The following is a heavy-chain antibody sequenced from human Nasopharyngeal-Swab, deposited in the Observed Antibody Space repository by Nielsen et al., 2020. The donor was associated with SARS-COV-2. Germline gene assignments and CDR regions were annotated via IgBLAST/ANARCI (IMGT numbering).Heavy chain of an antibody. CDR2: ISWDGGST. CDR3: ARDLGDEPLELYIRYYYYGMDV. J-gene: IGHJ6*02. V-gene: IGHV3-43*01. Sequence: GGSLRLSCAASGFTFDDYTMHWVRQAPGKGREWVSLISWDGGSTYYADSVKGRFTISRDNAKNSLYLQMNSLRAEDTAVYYCARDLGDEPLELYIRYYYYGMDVWGQGTTVTVSS. CDR1: GFTFDDYT. D-gene: IGHD1-7*01.